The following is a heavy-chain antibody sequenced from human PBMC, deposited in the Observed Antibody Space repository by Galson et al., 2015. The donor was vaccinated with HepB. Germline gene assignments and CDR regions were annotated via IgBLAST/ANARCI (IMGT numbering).Heavy chain of an antibody. CDR3: VKEGGGVSLIVGNYFDC. Sequence: SLRLSCAASGFIVSSYYMSWVRQAPGKGLEWVSGISWNSNRIVYADSVKGRFTISRDDAEKSLFLHMNSLRPEDTAIYYCVKEGGGVSLIVGNYFDCWGQGTLITVSS. CDR1: GFIVSSYY. D-gene: IGHD2/OR15-2a*01. CDR2: ISWNSNRI. J-gene: IGHJ4*02. V-gene: IGHV3-9*01.